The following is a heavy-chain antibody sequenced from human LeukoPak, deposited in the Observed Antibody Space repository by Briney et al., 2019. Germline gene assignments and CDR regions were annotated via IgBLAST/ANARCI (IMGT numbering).Heavy chain of an antibody. V-gene: IGHV3-73*01. CDR1: GFTFSSYG. J-gene: IGHJ6*03. Sequence: GGSLRLSCAASGFTFSSYGMSWVRQAPGKGLEWVGRIRSKANSYATAYAASVKGRFTISRDDSKNTAYLQMNSLKTEDTAVYYCTRRGYCSGGSCYPGRNYYYYYVDVWGKGATVTVSS. D-gene: IGHD2-15*01. CDR2: IRSKANSYAT. CDR3: TRRGYCSGGSCYPGRNYYYYYVDV.